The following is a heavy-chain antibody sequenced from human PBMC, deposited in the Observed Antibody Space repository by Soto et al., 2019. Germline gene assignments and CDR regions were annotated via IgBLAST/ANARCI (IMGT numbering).Heavy chain of an antibody. Sequence: QVQLVESGGGVVQPGTSLRLSCSASGFTFSRYVMHWVRQAPGKGLDWVTLISYEGTNKKYAESVKGRFTISRDNSKNTVSLQMNTLRAEDTAVYYCVAAEQWLAYPFDYGGQGTLVTVSS. V-gene: IGHV3-30-3*01. CDR2: ISYEGTNK. CDR1: GFTFSRYV. D-gene: IGHD6-19*01. J-gene: IGHJ4*02. CDR3: VAAEQWLAYPFDY.